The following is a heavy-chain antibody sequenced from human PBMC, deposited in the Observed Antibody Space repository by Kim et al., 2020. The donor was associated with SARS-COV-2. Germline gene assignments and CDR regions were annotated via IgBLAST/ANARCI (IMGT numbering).Heavy chain of an antibody. J-gene: IGHJ4*02. CDR1: GFTFDDYA. Sequence: GGSLRLSCAASGFTFDDYAMHWVRQAPGKGLEWVSGISWNSGSIGYADSVKGRFTISRDNAKNSLYLQMNSLRAEDTALYYCAKATYYYDSSGYYPRSGGPPYFDYWGQGTLVTVSS. CDR2: ISWNSGSI. D-gene: IGHD3-22*01. V-gene: IGHV3-9*01. CDR3: AKATYYYDSSGYYPRSGGPPYFDY.